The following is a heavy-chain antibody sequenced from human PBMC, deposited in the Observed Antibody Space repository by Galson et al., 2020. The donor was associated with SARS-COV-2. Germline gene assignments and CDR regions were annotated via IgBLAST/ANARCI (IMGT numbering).Heavy chain of an antibody. CDR3: ATLSGYCSSTSCYHYYYYGMDV. D-gene: IGHD2-2*01. V-gene: IGHV3-9*01. CDR2: ISWNSGSI. Sequence: GGSLRLSCAASGFTFDDYAMHWVRQAPGKGLEWVSGISWNSGSIGYADSVKGRFTISRDNAKNSLYLQMNSLRAEDTALYYCATLSGYCSSTSCYHYYYYGMDVWGQGTTVTVSS. J-gene: IGHJ6*02. CDR1: GFTFDDYA.